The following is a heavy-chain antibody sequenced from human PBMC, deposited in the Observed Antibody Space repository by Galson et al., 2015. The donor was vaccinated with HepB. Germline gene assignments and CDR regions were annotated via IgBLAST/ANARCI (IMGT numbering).Heavy chain of an antibody. CDR2: ISYDGSNK. Sequence: LRLSCAASGFTFSSYGMHWVRQAPGKGLEWVAVISYDGSNKYYADSVKGRFTISRDNSKNTLYLQMNSLRAEDSAVYYCAKSHIVVVPAATWGYGMDVWGQGTTVTVSS. D-gene: IGHD2-2*01. V-gene: IGHV3-30*18. CDR3: AKSHIVVVPAATWGYGMDV. J-gene: IGHJ6*02. CDR1: GFTFSSYG.